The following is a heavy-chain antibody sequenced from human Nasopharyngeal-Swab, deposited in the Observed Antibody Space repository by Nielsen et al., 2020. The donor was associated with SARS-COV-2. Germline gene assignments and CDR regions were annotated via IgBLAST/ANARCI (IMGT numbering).Heavy chain of an antibody. Sequence: GESLKISCAASGFTFSSYWMSWVRQAPGKGLEWVANIKQDGSEKYYVDSVKGRFTISRDNAKNSLYLQMNSLRAEGTAVYYCARSRGARLRYFDWLGRDAFDIWGQGTMVTVSS. J-gene: IGHJ3*02. CDR3: ARSRGARLRYFDWLGRDAFDI. D-gene: IGHD3-9*01. CDR2: IKQDGSEK. V-gene: IGHV3-7*03. CDR1: GFTFSSYW.